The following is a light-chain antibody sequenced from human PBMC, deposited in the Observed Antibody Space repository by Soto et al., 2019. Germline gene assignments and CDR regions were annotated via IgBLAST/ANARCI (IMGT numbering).Light chain of an antibody. CDR3: QQYYRWPPGRWS. V-gene: IGKV3-15*01. J-gene: IGKJ1*01. Sequence: EIVLTQSPGTLSVSPGERATLSCRASQTISSNYLAWYQQKPGQAPRLVISSASTRATGVPPRFSGGGSGTEFTLTITSLQSEDFGVYYCQQYYRWPPGRWSFGQGTKVVMK. CDR1: QTISSN. CDR2: SAS.